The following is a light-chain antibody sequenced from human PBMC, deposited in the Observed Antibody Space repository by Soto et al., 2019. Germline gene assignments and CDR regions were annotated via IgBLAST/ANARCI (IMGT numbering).Light chain of an antibody. CDR3: QHYGSSPRA. Sequence: EIVLTQSPGTLSSSPGERATLSCRASQSVSGSYLAWYQQKPGQAPKLLIYGVSSRATAIPARFSGSGSGTDFTLTISRLEPEDFAVYYCQHYGSSPRAFGGGTKVEIK. CDR1: QSVSGSY. J-gene: IGKJ4*01. V-gene: IGKV3-20*01. CDR2: GVS.